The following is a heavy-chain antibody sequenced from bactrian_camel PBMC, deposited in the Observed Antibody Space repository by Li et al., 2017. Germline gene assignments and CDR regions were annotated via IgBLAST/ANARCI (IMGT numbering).Heavy chain of an antibody. J-gene: IGHJ4*01. V-gene: IGHV3S42*01. CDR3: AADAGGRRGSILRCSFAY. CDR1: EYIYRRAC. D-gene: IGHD2*01. Sequence: DVQLVESGGGSVQAGGSLTHSCATPEYIYRRACMGWFRQAPGKDREGVAAIDSKGTRIIEDSVKGRFTISKDNGKNSLYLQMNSLQPEDTAMYYCAADAGGRRGSILRCSFAYWGQGTQVTVS. CDR2: IDSKGTRI.